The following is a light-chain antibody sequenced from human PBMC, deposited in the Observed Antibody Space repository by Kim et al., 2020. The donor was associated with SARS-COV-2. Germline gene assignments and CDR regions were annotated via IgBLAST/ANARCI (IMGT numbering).Light chain of an antibody. CDR3: NSRDNSGDHVV. V-gene: IGLV3-19*01. J-gene: IGLJ3*02. Sequence: ALGQTVRITCQGDVLRTYYASWYQQKPGQAPILVFYGRNNRPSGFPDRFSGSSSGNTASLTVTGAQAVDEADYCCNSRDNSGDHVVFGGGTQLTVL. CDR2: GRN. CDR1: VLRTYY.